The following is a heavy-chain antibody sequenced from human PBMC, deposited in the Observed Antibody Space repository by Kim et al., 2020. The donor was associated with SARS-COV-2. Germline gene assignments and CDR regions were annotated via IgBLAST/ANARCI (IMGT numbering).Heavy chain of an antibody. D-gene: IGHD1-26*01. CDR2: NT. V-gene: IGHV1-3*01. Sequence: NTKDAQKFQGRVTITRDTSASTAYMELSSLRSEDTAVYYCARGALGAMAPWGQGTLVTVSS. CDR3: ARGALGAMAP. J-gene: IGHJ5*02.